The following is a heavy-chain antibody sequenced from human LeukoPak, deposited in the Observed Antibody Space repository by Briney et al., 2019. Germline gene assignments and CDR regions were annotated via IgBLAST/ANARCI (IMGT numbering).Heavy chain of an antibody. Sequence: GGPLRLSCAASGFTFSSYAMSWVRQAPGKGLEWVSAISGSGGSTYYADSVKGRFTISRDNSKNTLYLQMNSLRAEDTAVYYCAKDAPRARYSYGFSPNDYWGQGTLVTVSS. CDR3: AKDAPRARYSYGFSPNDY. J-gene: IGHJ4*02. CDR1: GFTFSSYA. V-gene: IGHV3-23*01. CDR2: ISGSGGST. D-gene: IGHD5-18*01.